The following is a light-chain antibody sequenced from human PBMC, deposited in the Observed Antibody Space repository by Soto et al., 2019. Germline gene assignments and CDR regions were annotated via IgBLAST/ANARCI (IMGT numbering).Light chain of an antibody. J-gene: IGKJ1*01. CDR1: ESISTW. Sequence: DIQMTQSPSSLSASVGDRVTITCRASESISTWLAWYQQKPGKAPKLLIYGASGLESGVPPRFSGDGSETDFTLTISSLQRDDFGTYYCQQYSRLWSFGQGTKVDI. CDR2: GAS. CDR3: QQYSRLWS. V-gene: IGKV1-5*03.